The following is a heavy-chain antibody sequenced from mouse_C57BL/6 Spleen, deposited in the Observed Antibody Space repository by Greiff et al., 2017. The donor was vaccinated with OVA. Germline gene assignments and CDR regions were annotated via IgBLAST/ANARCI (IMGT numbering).Heavy chain of an antibody. CDR3: ARSGSSYDWYFDV. Sequence: EVQLQQSGPELVKPGASVKIPCKASGYTFTDYNMDWVKQSHGKSLEWIGDINPNNGGTIYNQKFKGKATFTVDKSSSTAYMELRSLTSEDTAVYYCARSGSSYDWYFDVWGTGTTVTVSS. J-gene: IGHJ1*03. CDR2: INPNNGGT. CDR1: GYTFTDYN. V-gene: IGHV1-18*01. D-gene: IGHD1-1*01.